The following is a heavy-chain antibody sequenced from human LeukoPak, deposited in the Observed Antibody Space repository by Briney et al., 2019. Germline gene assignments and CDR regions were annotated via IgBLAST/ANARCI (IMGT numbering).Heavy chain of an antibody. J-gene: IGHJ4*02. CDR1: GGSISSYY. CDR3: ARGYSYGYGGYFDY. V-gene: IGHV4-59*01. Sequence: SETLSLTCTVSGGSISSYYWSWIRQPPGKGLEWIGYIYYSGSTNYNPSLKSRVTIPVDTSKNQFSLKLSSVTAADTAVYYCARGYSYGYGGYFDYWGQGTLVTVSS. D-gene: IGHD5-18*01. CDR2: IYYSGST.